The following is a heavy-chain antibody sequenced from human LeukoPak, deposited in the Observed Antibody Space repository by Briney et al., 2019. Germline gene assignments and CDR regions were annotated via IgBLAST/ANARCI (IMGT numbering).Heavy chain of an antibody. CDR2: INPYSGDT. V-gene: IGHV1-2*06. Sequence: GASVKVSCKASGYTFTGYHIHWVRQAPGQGLEWMGQINPYSGDTNFAQKFQGRVTMTRDTSITTAYMDLSSLTPDDTAVYFCARDQWSLTRSWYTGYWGQGTQVTVSS. D-gene: IGHD6-13*01. CDR1: GYTFTGYH. CDR3: ARDQWSLTRSWYTGY. J-gene: IGHJ4*02.